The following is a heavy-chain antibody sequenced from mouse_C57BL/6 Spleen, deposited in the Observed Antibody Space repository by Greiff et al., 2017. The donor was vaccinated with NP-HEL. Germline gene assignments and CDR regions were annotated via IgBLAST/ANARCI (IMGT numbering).Heavy chain of an antibody. D-gene: IGHD3-2*02. CDR1: GYTFTDYY. Sequence: QVHVKQSGAELVKPGASVKISCKASGYTFTDYYINWVKQRPGQGLEWIGKIGPGSGSTYYNEKFKGKATLTADKSSSTAYMQLSSLTSEDSAVYFCASDTAQVLYYAMDYWGQGTSVTVSS. CDR3: ASDTAQVLYYAMDY. V-gene: IGHV1-77*01. J-gene: IGHJ4*01. CDR2: IGPGSGST.